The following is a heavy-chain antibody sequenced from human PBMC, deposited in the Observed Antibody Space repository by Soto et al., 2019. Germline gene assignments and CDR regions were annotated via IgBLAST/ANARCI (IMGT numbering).Heavy chain of an antibody. D-gene: IGHD1-26*01. CDR3: ARAGSYSGGYSDL. CDR1: GGTFSKYA. CDR2: IIPFFGTT. J-gene: IGHJ5*02. Sequence: SVKVSCKAAGGTFSKYAINWVRQAPGQGLEWVGRIIPFFGTTDYGQRFQGRVTITADESTSTAYMGLSSLKPDDTAIYYCARAGSYSGGYSDLWGLGTLVTVS. V-gene: IGHV1-69*13.